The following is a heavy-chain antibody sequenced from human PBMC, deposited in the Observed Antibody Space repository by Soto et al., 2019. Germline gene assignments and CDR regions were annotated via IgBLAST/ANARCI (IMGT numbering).Heavy chain of an antibody. CDR2: INPSEST. J-gene: IGHJ6*02. CDR3: ARDGYNWGGMDV. CDR1: GWSVSGYY. Sequence: SETLSLTCAFYGWSVSGYYWSWIRQSPGKGLEWIGEINPSESTNYNPSLKSRATISGDTSNNQFSLKLNSVTAADTAVYYCARDGYNWGGMDVWGQGTTVTV. D-gene: IGHD1-1*01. V-gene: IGHV4-34*01.